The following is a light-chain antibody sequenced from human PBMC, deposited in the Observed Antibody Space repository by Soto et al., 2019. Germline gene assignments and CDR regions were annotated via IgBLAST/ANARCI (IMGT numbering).Light chain of an antibody. J-gene: IGKJ1*01. CDR2: HTS. Sequence: EIVLTQSPGTLSLSPGERATLSCRASQSVRSDVGWYQQKPGQAPRLLIYHTSNRAPGIPARLSGSASGTDFPLTISSLEPEDFAVYYCQQSIDWPLTFGQGTKVEVK. V-gene: IGKV3-11*01. CDR1: QSVRSD. CDR3: QQSIDWPLT.